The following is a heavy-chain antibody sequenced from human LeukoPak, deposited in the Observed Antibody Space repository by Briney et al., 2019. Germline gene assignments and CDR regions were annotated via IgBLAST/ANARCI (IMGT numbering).Heavy chain of an antibody. V-gene: IGHV4-34*01. CDR3: ARGLSRLRHGGY. D-gene: IGHD3-16*01. CDR2: IKHSVST. J-gene: IGHJ4*02. CDR1: GGAFSGYY. Sequence: SETLSLTCAVYGGAFSGYYWSWIRQPPGKGLKWIGEIKHSVSTNYNPSLKSRVTISVDTCKNQFSLKLSSVNAAEMAVYYCARGLSRLRHGGYWGKGTLVTVSS.